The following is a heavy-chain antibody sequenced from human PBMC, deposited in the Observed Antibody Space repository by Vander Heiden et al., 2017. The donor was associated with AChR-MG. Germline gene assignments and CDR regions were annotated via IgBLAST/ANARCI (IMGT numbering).Heavy chain of an antibody. D-gene: IGHD3-10*01. CDR3: ARVRRGGNYYYMDV. Sequence: QVQLQQWGAGLLKPSETLSLTCAIYGGSFSGYYWSWIRQPPGKGLEWIGEINHSGDTNYNPSLQSRVTMSVDTSKNQFSLKLNSVTAADTAVYHCARVRRGGNYYYMDVWDKGTTVTVSS. CDR1: GGSFSGYY. CDR2: INHSGDT. J-gene: IGHJ6*03. V-gene: IGHV4-34*01.